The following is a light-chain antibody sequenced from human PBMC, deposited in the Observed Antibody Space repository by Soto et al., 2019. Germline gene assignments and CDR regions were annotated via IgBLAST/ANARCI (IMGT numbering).Light chain of an antibody. CDR2: GAS. CDR3: QQYNKWPFT. J-gene: IGKJ4*01. V-gene: IGKV3D-15*01. CDR1: QSVSSN. Sequence: EIVMTQSPAILSVSPGETAALSCRASQSVSSNLAWYQQEPGQATRLLIYGASTRATSIPARFSGSGSGTDFTLTISSLQSADFAVYYCQQYNKWPFTFGGGTKVEIK.